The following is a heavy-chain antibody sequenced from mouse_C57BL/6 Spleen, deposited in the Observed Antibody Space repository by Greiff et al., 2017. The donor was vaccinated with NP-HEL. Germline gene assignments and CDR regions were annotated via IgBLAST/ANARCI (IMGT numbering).Heavy chain of an antibody. CDR1: GYTFTSYW. CDR3: ARLEDPYYGNYYAMDY. J-gene: IGHJ4*01. V-gene: IGHV1-69*01. CDR2: IDPSDSYT. Sequence: VQLQQPGAELVMPGASVKLSCKASGYTFTSYWMHWVKQRPGQGLEWIGEIDPSDSYTNYNQKFKGKSTLTVDKSSSTAYMQLSSLTSEDSAVYYCARLEDPYYGNYYAMDYWGQGTSVTVSS. D-gene: IGHD2-10*01.